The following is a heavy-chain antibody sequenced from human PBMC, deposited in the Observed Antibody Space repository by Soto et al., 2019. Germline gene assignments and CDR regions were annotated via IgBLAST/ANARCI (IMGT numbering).Heavy chain of an antibody. D-gene: IGHD6-6*01. V-gene: IGHV1-3*01. CDR2: INAGNGNT. CDR1: GYTFTSYA. J-gene: IGHJ4*02. Sequence: VKVSCKASGYTFTSYAMHWVRQAPGQRLEWMGWINAGNGNTKYSQKFQGRVTITRDTSASTAYMELSSLRSEDTAVYYCARESIAAPRGGNYFDYWGQGTLVTVSS. CDR3: ARESIAAPRGGNYFDY.